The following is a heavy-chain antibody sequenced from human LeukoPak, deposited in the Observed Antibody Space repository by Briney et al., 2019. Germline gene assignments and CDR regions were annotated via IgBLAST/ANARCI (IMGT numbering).Heavy chain of an antibody. J-gene: IGHJ4*02. Sequence: GGSLRLSCAASGFTFSGSAMHWVRQASGKGLEWVGRIRSRANSYATAYAASVKGRFTISRDDSKNTAYLQMNSLKTEDTAVYYCARVAERAYDSSGYPQDWGQGTLVTVSS. V-gene: IGHV3-73*01. CDR1: GFTFSGSA. D-gene: IGHD3-22*01. CDR3: ARVAERAYDSSGYPQD. CDR2: IRSRANSYAT.